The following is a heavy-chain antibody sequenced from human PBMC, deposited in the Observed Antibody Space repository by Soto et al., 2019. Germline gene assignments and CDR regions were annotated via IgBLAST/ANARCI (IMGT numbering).Heavy chain of an antibody. V-gene: IGHV3-66*01. CDR1: GFTVSSSF. D-gene: IGHD3-9*01. CDR2: IFSDGTT. CDR3: ARGPRYDILTGPRFDP. Sequence: EVQLVESGGGLVQPGGSLRLSCAASGFTVSSSFLTCVRQAPGKGLEWVSLIFSDGTTFYADSVEGRFTISRDNSKNTLYLQMYSLRDEDTALYYCARGPRYDILTGPRFDPWSQGTQVTVSS. J-gene: IGHJ5*02.